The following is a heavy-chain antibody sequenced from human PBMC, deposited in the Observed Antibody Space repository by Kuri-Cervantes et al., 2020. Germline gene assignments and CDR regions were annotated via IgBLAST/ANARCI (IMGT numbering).Heavy chain of an antibody. V-gene: IGHV1-2*02. CDR3: ATPPTVYYYDSSGYLVY. J-gene: IGHJ4*02. CDR2: INPNSGGT. D-gene: IGHD3-22*01. CDR1: GYTFTGYY. Sequence: ASVKVSCKASGYTFTGYYMHWVRQAPGQGLEWMGWINPNSGGTNYAQKFQGRVTITTDESTSTAYMELSSLRSEDTAVYYCATPPTVYYYDSSGYLVYWGQGTLVTVSS.